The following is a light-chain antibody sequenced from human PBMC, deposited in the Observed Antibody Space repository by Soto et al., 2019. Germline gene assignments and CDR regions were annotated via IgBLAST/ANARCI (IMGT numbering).Light chain of an antibody. CDR3: QQYNNGPPYT. CDR1: QGVGSR. Sequence: EIVITQSPATLSVSPGERATLSCRASQGVGSRVAWYQQIPGQAPRLLIYDASTRATSFPARFSGSGSGTEFTLTISSLQSEDFAVYYCQQYNNGPPYTFGQGTKVEIK. CDR2: DAS. J-gene: IGKJ2*01. V-gene: IGKV3-15*01.